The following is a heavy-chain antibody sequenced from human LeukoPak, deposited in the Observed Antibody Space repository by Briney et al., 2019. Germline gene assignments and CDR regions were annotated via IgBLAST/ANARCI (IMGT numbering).Heavy chain of an antibody. D-gene: IGHD2-15*01. Sequence: GGSLRLSCAASGFTFSSYSMNWVRQAPGKGLEWVSYISSSSSTIYYADSAKGRFTISRDNAKNSLYLQMNSLRAEDTAVYYCASRYCSGGSCYSVRSYYYYMDVWGKGTTVTVSS. CDR3: ASRYCSGGSCYSVRSYYYYMDV. V-gene: IGHV3-48*01. CDR1: GFTFSSYS. CDR2: ISSSSSTI. J-gene: IGHJ6*03.